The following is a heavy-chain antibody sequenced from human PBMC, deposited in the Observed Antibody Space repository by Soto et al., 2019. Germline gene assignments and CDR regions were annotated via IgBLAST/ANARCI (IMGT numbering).Heavy chain of an antibody. D-gene: IGHD2-15*01. CDR2: IYDDGSA. CDR3: ARDKYCSGGSCRKNWFDP. J-gene: IGHJ5*02. Sequence: SEILSLTCTVSGGSISSSSYFWGWIRQPPGKGLEWIGSIYDDGSANYNPSLKSRATISLDMSKNQFSLKLTSVTAADTAVYYCARDKYCSGGSCRKNWFDPWGQGTLVTVSS. V-gene: IGHV4-39*07. CDR1: GGSISSSSYF.